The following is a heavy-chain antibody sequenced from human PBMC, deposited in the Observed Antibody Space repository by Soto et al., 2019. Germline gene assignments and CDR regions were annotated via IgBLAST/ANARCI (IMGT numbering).Heavy chain of an antibody. CDR3: AAGPGITYYDSSGYYDY. J-gene: IGHJ4*02. D-gene: IGHD3-22*01. Sequence: SVKVSCKASGFTFTSSAVQWVRQARGQRLEWIGWIVVGSGNTNYAQKFQERVTITRDMSTSTAYMELSSLRSEDTAVYYCAAGPGITYYDSSGYYDYWGQGTLVTVSS. V-gene: IGHV1-58*01. CDR2: IVVGSGNT. CDR1: GFTFTSSA.